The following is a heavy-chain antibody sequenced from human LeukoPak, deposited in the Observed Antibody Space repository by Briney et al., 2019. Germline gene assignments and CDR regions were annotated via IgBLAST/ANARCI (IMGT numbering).Heavy chain of an antibody. J-gene: IGHJ2*01. CDR1: GFTFSNYA. Sequence: GGSLRLSCTASGFTFSNYALSWVRQAPGKGLEWVSVIYSGGSTYYADSVKGRFTISRDNSKNTLYLQMNSLRAEDTAVYYCARVVVVPADMGGYFDLWGRGTLVTVSS. V-gene: IGHV3-53*01. D-gene: IGHD2-2*01. CDR3: ARVVVVPADMGGYFDL. CDR2: IYSGGST.